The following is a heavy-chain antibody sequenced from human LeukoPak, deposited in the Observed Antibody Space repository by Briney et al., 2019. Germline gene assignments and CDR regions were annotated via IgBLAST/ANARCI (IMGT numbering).Heavy chain of an antibody. CDR2: IRYDGSNK. J-gene: IGHJ6*03. D-gene: IGHD3-3*01. Sequence: GGSLRLSCGASELAFKNVWMSWVRQAPGKGLEWVAFIRYDGSNKYYADSVKGRFTISRDNSKNTLYLQMNSLRAEDTAVYYCAKDGVVLRFLEWLNYYYYYMDVWGKGTTVTVSS. V-gene: IGHV3-30*02. CDR1: ELAFKNVW. CDR3: AKDGVVLRFLEWLNYYYYYMDV.